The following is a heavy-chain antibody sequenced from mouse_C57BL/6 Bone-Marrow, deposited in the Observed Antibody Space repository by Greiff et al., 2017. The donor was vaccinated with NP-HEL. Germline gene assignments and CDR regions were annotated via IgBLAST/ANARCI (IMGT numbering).Heavy chain of an antibody. CDR3: AKQLRLRVIFFAY. Sequence: VQVVESGPGLVQPSQSLSITCTVSGFSLTSYGVHWVRQSPGKGLEWLGVIWRGGSTDYNAAFMSRLSITKDNSKSQVFFKMNSLQADDTAIYYCAKQLRLRVIFFAYWGQGTLVTVSA. D-gene: IGHD3-2*02. CDR1: GFSLTSYG. V-gene: IGHV2-5*01. J-gene: IGHJ3*01. CDR2: IWRGGST.